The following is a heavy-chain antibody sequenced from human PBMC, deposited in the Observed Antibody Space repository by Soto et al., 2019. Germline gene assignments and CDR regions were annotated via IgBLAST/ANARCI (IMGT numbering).Heavy chain of an antibody. D-gene: IGHD6-6*01. V-gene: IGHV4-59*12. CDR1: GGSISSYY. CDR2: INHSVST. J-gene: IGHJ4*02. CDR3: ARAYSSSNYFDY. Sequence: SETLSLTCTVSGGSISSYYWSWIRQPPGKGLEWIGYINHSVSTNYNPSLKSRVTISVDTSKNQFSLKLSSVTAADTAVYYCARAYSSSNYFDYWGQGTLVTVSS.